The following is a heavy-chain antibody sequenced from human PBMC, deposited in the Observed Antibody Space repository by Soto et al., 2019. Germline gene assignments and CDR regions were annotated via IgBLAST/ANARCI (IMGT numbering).Heavy chain of an antibody. D-gene: IGHD1-1*01. CDR1: DKCISKGIW. CDR2: VHHTKGA. V-gene: IGHV4-4*02. CDR3: ARAGSWNLDS. J-gene: IGHJ4*02. Sequence: EAQSLTADVSDKCISKGIWVCWVRQPPVQGLEWIGEVHHTKGALYNPALRSRVTVSAELFNSKILLEVHSLGAADTDVYYCARAGSWNLDSWGQGTPVTVSS.